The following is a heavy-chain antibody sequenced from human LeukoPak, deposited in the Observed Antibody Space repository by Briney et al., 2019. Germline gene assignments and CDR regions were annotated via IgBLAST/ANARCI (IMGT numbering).Heavy chain of an antibody. D-gene: IGHD3-3*01. CDR2: ISRSSSYI. Sequence: GGSLRLSCAASGFTFSSYSMKWVRQAPGKGLEWVSSISRSSSYIYYADSVKGRFTISRDNAKNSLYLQMNSLRAEDTAMYCCARAQPTETYYDFWSGYSAPGWFDPWGQGTLVTVSS. CDR1: GFTFSSYS. V-gene: IGHV3-21*01. CDR3: ARAQPTETYYDFWSGYSAPGWFDP. J-gene: IGHJ5*02.